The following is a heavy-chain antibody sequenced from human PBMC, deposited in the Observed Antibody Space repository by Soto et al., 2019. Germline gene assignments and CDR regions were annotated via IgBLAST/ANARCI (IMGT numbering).Heavy chain of an antibody. D-gene: IGHD2-15*01. J-gene: IGHJ4*02. CDR2: LYYGRSA. Sequence: QVQLQESGPGLVKPSETLSLTCAVSGDSISSYYCMWIRQPPGKGLESIGYLYYGRSANYNPSLKSRVTLSVDTSTNQCSLTLSYMTAADAAVYYFALRSVAVVPEYWGQGTLVTVSS. CDR3: ALRSVAVVPEY. V-gene: IGHV4-59*01. CDR1: GDSISSYY.